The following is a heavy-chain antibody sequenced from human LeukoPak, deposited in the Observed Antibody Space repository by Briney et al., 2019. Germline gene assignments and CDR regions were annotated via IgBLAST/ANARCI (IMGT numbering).Heavy chain of an antibody. CDR2: INPNSGGT. D-gene: IGHD2-21*02. V-gene: IGHV1-2*06. Sequence: ASVKVSCKASGYTFTSYYMHWVRQAPGQGLEWMGRINPNSGGTNYAQKFQGRVTMTRDTSISTAYMELSRLRSDDTAVYYCARENEHIVVVTATHYWYFDLWGRGTLVTVSS. CDR3: ARENEHIVVVTATHYWYFDL. CDR1: GYTFTSYY. J-gene: IGHJ2*01.